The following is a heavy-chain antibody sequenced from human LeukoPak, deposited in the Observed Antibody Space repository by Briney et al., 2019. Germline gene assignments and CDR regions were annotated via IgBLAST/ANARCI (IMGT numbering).Heavy chain of an antibody. CDR2: VDSGDAT. Sequence: GGSLRLSCAASGFTFSTNHMSWVRQAPGQGLEWVSAVDSGDATFYADSVKGRLTISRDNSKNTLYLQMNTLRSEDTALYYCARNSAARFYYYYYMDVWGKGTTVTVSS. CDR1: GFTFSTNH. V-gene: IGHV3-23*01. D-gene: IGHD2-15*01. J-gene: IGHJ6*03. CDR3: ARNSAARFYYYYYMDV.